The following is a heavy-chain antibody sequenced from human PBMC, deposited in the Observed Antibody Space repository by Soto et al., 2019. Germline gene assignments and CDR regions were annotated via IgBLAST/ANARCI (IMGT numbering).Heavy chain of an antibody. CDR3: ATRYVDCGKFDY. CDR2: IYYSGST. CDR1: GGSISSGGYY. Sequence: TSETLSLTCTVSGGSISSGGYYWSWIRQHPGKGLEWIGYIYYSGSTHYNPSLKSRVPISVDTSKNQFSLKLSSVTAADTAVYYCATRYVDCGKFDYLGQGTLFTVSS. J-gene: IGHJ4*02. D-gene: IGHD3-9*01. V-gene: IGHV4-31*03.